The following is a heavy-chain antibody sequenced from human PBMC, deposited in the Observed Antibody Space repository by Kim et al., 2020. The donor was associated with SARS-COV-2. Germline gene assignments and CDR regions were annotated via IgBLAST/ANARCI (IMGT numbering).Heavy chain of an antibody. D-gene: IGHD2-21*02. J-gene: IGHJ5*02. Sequence: ASVKVSCKASGYTFTSYAMHWVRQAPGQRLEWMGWINAGNGNTKYSQKFQGRVTITRDTSASTAYMELSSLRSEDTAVYYCARDFFALAYCGGDCPRDPWGQGTLVTVSS. CDR2: INAGNGNT. V-gene: IGHV1-3*01. CDR3: ARDFFALAYCGGDCPRDP. CDR1: GYTFTSYA.